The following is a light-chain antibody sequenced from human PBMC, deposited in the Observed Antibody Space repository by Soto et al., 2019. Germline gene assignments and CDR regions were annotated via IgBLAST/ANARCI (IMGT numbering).Light chain of an antibody. CDR1: DSDIGAYNY. V-gene: IGLV2-14*01. CDR2: GVT. J-gene: IGLJ1*01. Sequence: QSALTQPASVSGSPGQSITISCTGGDSDIGAYNYVSWYQQHPGRAPKLLIHGVTRRPSGVSSRFSASKSAYTASLTISGLQAEDEANYFSSSFTTSYFYVFGPGTKVTVL. CDR3: SSFTTSYFYV.